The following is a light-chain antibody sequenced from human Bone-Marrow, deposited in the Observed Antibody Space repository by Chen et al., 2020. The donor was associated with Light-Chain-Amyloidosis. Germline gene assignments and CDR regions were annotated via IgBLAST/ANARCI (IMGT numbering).Light chain of an antibody. Sequence: DIVMTQSPDSLAVPPGERATINCKSSQNVLYNSANKNYLAWDQQKPGQPPKLLIYLTSIRASGVPDRFSGSGSGTDFTLTISSLQAEDVAVYYCQQYHSAPPTGTFGQGTKVEIK. CDR3: QQYHSAPPTGT. CDR1: QNVLYNSANKNY. CDR2: LTS. V-gene: IGKV4-1*01. J-gene: IGKJ1*01.